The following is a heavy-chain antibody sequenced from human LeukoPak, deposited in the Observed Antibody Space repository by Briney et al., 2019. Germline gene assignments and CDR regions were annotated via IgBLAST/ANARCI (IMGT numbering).Heavy chain of an antibody. CDR2: ISGGSSAI. V-gene: IGHV3-48*03. D-gene: IGHD2-15*01. CDR1: GFTFSSYE. J-gene: IGHJ4*02. CDR3: ARDQLYCSGGICYFDY. Sequence: GGSLRLSCAASGFTFSSYEMNWVRQAPGKGLEWISYISGGSSAIYYADSVKGRFTISRDNAKNSLYLQMNSLRDEDTAVYYCARDQLYCSGGICYFDYWGQGTLVTVSP.